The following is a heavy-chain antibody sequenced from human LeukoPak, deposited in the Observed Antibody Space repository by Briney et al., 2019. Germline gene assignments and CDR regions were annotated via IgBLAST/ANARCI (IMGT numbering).Heavy chain of an antibody. CDR2: IHYSGST. D-gene: IGHD3-10*01. Sequence: SETLSLTCTVSGVSISSSGYFWGWIRQPPGKGLDWIGSIHYSGSTYYNPSLKSRVTISVDTSKNQFSLKLSSVTAADTAVYYCARSRRLIGGYYYMDVWGKGTTVTVSS. CDR3: ARSRRLIGGYYYMDV. J-gene: IGHJ6*03. CDR1: GVSISSSGYF. V-gene: IGHV4-39*01.